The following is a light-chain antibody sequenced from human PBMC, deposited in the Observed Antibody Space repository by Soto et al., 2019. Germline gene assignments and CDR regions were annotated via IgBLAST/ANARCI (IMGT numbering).Light chain of an antibody. CDR3: LLSYSGARL. CDR1: TGTVTSGHS. Sequence: QAVVTQEPSLTVSPGGTVTLTCGSSTGTVTSGHSPYWFQQKPGQAPRTLIYDATSKHSWTPARFSGSLLGGKAALTLSGAQSEDEADYYCLLSYSGARLFGGGTKRTVL. J-gene: IGLJ3*02. V-gene: IGLV7-46*01. CDR2: DAT.